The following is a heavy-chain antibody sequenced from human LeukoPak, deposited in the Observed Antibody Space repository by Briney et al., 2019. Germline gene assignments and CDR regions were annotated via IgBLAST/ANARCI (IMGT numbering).Heavy chain of an antibody. CDR2: ISGSGGST. CDR3: AKDHRYDFWSGSDY. D-gene: IGHD3-3*01. CDR1: GFTFSSYA. Sequence: PGGSLRLSCAASGFTFSSYAMSWVRQAPGKGLEWVSAISGSGGSTYYADSVKGRFTISRDNSKNTLYLQMNSLRAEDTAVYYCAKDHRYDFWSGSDYWGQGTLVTVSS. J-gene: IGHJ4*02. V-gene: IGHV3-23*01.